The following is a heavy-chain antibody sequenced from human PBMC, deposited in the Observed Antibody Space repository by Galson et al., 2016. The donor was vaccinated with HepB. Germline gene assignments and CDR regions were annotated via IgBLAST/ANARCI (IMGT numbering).Heavy chain of an antibody. CDR2: ISAYNDVT. CDR3: ATLGWNSYYSWDV. Sequence: SVKVSCKASASSLPNYAITWVRQAPGQGLEWLGWISAYNDVTNYAQKIKGRVTMTTDKSTNTAYMELRTLTSDDTAVYYCATLGWNSYYSWDVWGQGTTVIFSS. V-gene: IGHV1-18*01. D-gene: IGHD1-7*01. J-gene: IGHJ6*02. CDR1: ASSLPNYA.